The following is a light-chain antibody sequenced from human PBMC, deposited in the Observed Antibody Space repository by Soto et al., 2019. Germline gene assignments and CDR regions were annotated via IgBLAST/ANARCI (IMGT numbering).Light chain of an antibody. CDR2: GAS. CDR3: QQYNNWPYP. V-gene: IGKV3-15*01. J-gene: IGKJ2*01. CDR1: QSISNN. Sequence: EIVMTQSPDTLSVSPGESATLSCRARQSISNNLAWYQQKPGQAPRLLIYGASTRTTGIPARFSGSGSGTEFTLTISSLQSEDFAVYYWQQYNNWPYPFAQGTKLEIK.